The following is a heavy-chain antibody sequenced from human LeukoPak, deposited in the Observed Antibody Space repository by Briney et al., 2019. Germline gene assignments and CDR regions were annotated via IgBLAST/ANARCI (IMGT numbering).Heavy chain of an antibody. Sequence: SETLSLTCAVYGGSFSGYYWSWIRQPPGKGLEWIGEINHSGSTNYDPSLKSRVTISVDTSKNQFSLKLSSVTAADTAVYYCATEKDWGQGTLVTVSS. J-gene: IGHJ4*02. V-gene: IGHV4-34*01. CDR3: ATEKD. CDR1: GGSFSGYY. CDR2: INHSGST.